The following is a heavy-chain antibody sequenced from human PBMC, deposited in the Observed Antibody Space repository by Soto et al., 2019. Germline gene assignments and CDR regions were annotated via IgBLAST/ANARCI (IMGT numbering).Heavy chain of an antibody. V-gene: IGHV3-74*01. J-gene: IGHJ3*02. Sequence: GGSLRLSCAASGFTFSSYWMHWVRQAPGKGLVWVSRINSDGSSTSYADSVKGRFTISRDNAKNTLYLQMNSLRAEDTAVYYCLRTDIVATIDAFDIRAQRAMDTGSS. CDR3: LRTDIVATIDAFDI. D-gene: IGHD5-12*01. CDR2: INSDGSST. CDR1: GFTFSSYW.